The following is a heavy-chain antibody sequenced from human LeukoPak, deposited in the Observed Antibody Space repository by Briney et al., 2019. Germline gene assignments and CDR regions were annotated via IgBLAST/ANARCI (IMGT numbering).Heavy chain of an antibody. D-gene: IGHD6-6*01. J-gene: IGHJ5*02. Sequence: SDTLSLTCSVCGYPICSGYYLGWIGHPPGKGLEWIGSIYQSGSTYYNPSLTSRLTISVDKSKNQFSLKLSSVTAADTAVYYCARDPLYSSSHNWFDPWGQGTLVTVSS. CDR1: GYPICSGYY. CDR2: IYQSGST. V-gene: IGHV4-38-2*02. CDR3: ARDPLYSSSHNWFDP.